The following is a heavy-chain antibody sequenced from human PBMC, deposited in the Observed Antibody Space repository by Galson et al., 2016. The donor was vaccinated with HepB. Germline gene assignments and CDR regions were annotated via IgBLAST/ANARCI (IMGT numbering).Heavy chain of an antibody. CDR2: ISSNDGRT. CDR3: ARDGVAAGTTDF. V-gene: IGHV1-18*04. CDR1: GYSFTNYG. D-gene: IGHD1-1*01. Sequence: SVKVSCKASGYSFTNYGITWVRQAPGQGLEWLGWISSNDGRTKITEKPQGRVSMTTDTYTATAYMELRSLTSGDTAMYYCARDGVAAGTTDFWGQGTLVTVSS. J-gene: IGHJ4*02.